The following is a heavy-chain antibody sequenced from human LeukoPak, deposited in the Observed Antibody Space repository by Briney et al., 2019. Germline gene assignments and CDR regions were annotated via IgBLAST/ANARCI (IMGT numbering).Heavy chain of an antibody. J-gene: IGHJ4*02. CDR3: ARGGSVGANFFDY. CDR2: IYYSGST. V-gene: IGHV4-31*03. CDR1: GGSISSGGYY. Sequence: SETLSLTCTVSGGSISSGGYYWSWIRQHPGKGLEWIGYIYYSGSTYYNPSLKSRVTISVDTSKNQSSLKLSSVTAADTAVYYCARGGSVGANFFDYWGQGTLVTVSS. D-gene: IGHD1-26*01.